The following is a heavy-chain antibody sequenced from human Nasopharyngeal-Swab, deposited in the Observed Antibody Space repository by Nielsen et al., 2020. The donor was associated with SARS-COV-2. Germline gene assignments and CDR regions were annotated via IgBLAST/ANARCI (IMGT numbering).Heavy chain of an antibody. D-gene: IGHD2-21*02. CDR1: GGTFGTYT. V-gene: IGHV1-69*13. Sequence: SVKVSCKAPGGTFGTYTISWVRHAPGQGLEWLGGIIPLFEKTDYAQRFQGRVTFTADESTTTAYMELSRLRSDDTAVYYCARSHIVVVTDAFDIWGQGTMVTVSS. J-gene: IGHJ3*02. CDR2: IIPLFEKT. CDR3: ARSHIVVVTDAFDI.